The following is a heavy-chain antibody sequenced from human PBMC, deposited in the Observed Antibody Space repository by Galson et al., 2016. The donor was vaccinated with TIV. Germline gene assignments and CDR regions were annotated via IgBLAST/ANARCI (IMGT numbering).Heavy chain of an antibody. CDR2: IRYDGSSK. CDR3: AKDGDDNSFVHLFYYYLDV. J-gene: IGHJ6*03. CDR1: GFTFSNFG. Sequence: SLRLSCAASGFTFSNFGMHWVRQAPGKGLEWVAFIRYDGSSKYFADSVKGLFTISRDNSKNTLYLQMNSLRAEDTAVFYCAKDGDDNSFVHLFYYYLDVWGKGTTVTVSS. D-gene: IGHD5-24*01. V-gene: IGHV3-30*02.